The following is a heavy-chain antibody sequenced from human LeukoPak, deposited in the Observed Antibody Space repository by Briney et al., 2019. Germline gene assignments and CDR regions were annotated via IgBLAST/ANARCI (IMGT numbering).Heavy chain of an antibody. D-gene: IGHD7-27*01. CDR2: IDGGGSST. J-gene: IGHJ3*02. V-gene: IGHV3-74*01. CDR3: ARDGEKNDAFDI. CDR1: GFTFSFHW. Sequence: GGSLRLSCGASGFTFSFHWMHWVRQVPGKGLVWVSRIDGGGSSTSYADSVKGRFSISRDNAKSTLYLQMSSLRAEDTAVYYCARDGEKNDAFDIWGQGTMVTVSS.